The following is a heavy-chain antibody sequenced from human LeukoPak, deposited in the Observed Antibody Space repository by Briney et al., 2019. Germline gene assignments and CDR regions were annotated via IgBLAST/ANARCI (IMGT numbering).Heavy chain of an antibody. CDR2: IYPGDSDT. D-gene: IGHD5-24*01. CDR3: ARLKDDYIIDS. CDR1: GYTFTSYW. J-gene: IGHJ5*01. Sequence: GVSLKISCKGSGYTFTSYWIGWVRQMPGKGLEWMGIIYPGDSDTRYSPSFQGQVTISANKSISTAYLQWSSLKASDTSMYYCARLKDDYIIDSWGQGTLVTVSS. V-gene: IGHV5-51*01.